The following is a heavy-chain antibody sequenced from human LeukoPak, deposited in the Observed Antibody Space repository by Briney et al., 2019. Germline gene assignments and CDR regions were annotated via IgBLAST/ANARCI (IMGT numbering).Heavy chain of an antibody. J-gene: IGHJ3*02. CDR1: GHTFTGYY. Sequence: ASVKVSFKASGHTFTGYYMHWVRQAPGQGLEWIGWINPNSGGTNYAQKFQGRVTMTRDTSISTAYMELSRLRSDDTAVYYCARGSSYYYDSSAQRAAFDIWGQGTMVTVSS. CDR2: INPNSGGT. CDR3: ARGSSYYYDSSAQRAAFDI. D-gene: IGHD3-22*01. V-gene: IGHV1-2*02.